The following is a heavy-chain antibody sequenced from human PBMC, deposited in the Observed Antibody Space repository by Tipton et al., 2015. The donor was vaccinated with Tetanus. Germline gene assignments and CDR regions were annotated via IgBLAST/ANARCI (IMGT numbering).Heavy chain of an antibody. V-gene: IGHV3-15*07. CDR3: TXSGIVGPGYRXDY. Sequence: SLRLSCATPGLFXKNAWXNWVXXXPGXXLEXXGRIKXKADGGTTDXSARVKDRFXXSRDDSKDTXXLQMNSLKXXDTAVYYCTXSGIVGPGYRXDYWGRGTLVVVS. D-gene: IGHD1-26*01. J-gene: IGHJ4*02. CDR1: GLFXKNAW. CDR2: IKXKADGGTT.